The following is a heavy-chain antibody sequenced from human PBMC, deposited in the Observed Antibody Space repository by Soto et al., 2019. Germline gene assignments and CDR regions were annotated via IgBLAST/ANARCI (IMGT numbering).Heavy chain of an antibody. CDR3: ARHPNSEVVIAIFFDY. V-gene: IGHV4-39*01. D-gene: IGHD2-21*01. CDR1: GGSISSSSYY. Sequence: LSLTCTVSGGSISSSSYYWGWIRQPPGKGLEWIGSIYYSGSTYYNPSLKSRVTISVDTSKNQFSLKLSSVTAADTAVYYCARHPNSEVVIAIFFDYWGQGTLVTVSS. J-gene: IGHJ4*02. CDR2: IYYSGST.